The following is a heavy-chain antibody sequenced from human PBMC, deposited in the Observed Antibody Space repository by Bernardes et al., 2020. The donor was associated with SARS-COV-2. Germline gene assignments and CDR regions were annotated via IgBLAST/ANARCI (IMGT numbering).Heavy chain of an antibody. CDR2: IKQDGGEK. D-gene: IGHD2-21*02. Sequence: GSLSLSCAASGFTFSRYWMRWVRPAPGKGLEWVANIKQDGGEKYFVDSVKGRFTISRDNAKNSLYLQMNSLRAEDTAVYYCARGSGDRGLYYFDYWGQGTLVTVSS. V-gene: IGHV3-7*01. J-gene: IGHJ4*02. CDR3: ARGSGDRGLYYFDY. CDR1: GFTFSRYW.